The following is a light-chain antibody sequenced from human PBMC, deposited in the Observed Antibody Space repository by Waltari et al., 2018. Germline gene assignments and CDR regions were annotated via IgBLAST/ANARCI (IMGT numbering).Light chain of an antibody. CDR2: DQN. CDR3: NSRDSSANLWV. J-gene: IGLJ3*02. V-gene: IGLV3-19*01. Sequence: SSELAPDPAMSVALGQTVRITCQGDTLRSFRATWYQQKPGQAPVLVIYDQNNRPSGIPDRFSGSRSGNTASLTITGAQAEDEADYYCNSRDSSANLWVFGGGTKLTVL. CDR1: TLRSFR.